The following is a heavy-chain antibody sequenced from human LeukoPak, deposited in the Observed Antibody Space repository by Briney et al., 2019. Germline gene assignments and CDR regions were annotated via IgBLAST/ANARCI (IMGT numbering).Heavy chain of an antibody. CDR2: IIPIFGTA. D-gene: IGHD1-26*01. V-gene: IGHV1-69*06. Sequence: ASVKVSCKASGNNFSYYAFSWVRQAPGQGLEWMGGIIPIFGTANYAQNFQGRVTITADKSTSTVYMELSSLRSEDTAVYYCARNSRNFGGSYPYYGMDVWGQGTTVTVSS. J-gene: IGHJ6*02. CDR1: GNNFSYYA. CDR3: ARNSRNFGGSYPYYGMDV.